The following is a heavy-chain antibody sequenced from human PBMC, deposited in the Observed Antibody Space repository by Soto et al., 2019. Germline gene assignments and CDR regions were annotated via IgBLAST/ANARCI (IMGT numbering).Heavy chain of an antibody. CDR2: VYYTGAT. D-gene: IGHD1-1*01. CDR3: ALERARIEGPPGDEFDS. CDR1: GASISSYY. Sequence: QVQLQESGPGLVKPSETLSLTCTVSGASISSYYWSWIRQPPGKGLEWVGSVYYTGATNYNSSLKSRVTLSINTSKNQFSLRLSSVTAADTAVYYCALERARIEGPPGDEFDSWGHGILVTVSS. V-gene: IGHV4-59*01. J-gene: IGHJ5*01.